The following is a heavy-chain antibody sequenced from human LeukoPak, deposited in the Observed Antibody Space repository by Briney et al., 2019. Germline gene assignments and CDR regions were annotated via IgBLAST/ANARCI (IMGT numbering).Heavy chain of an antibody. Sequence: SETLSLTCTVSGGSISSGDYYWSWIRQPPGKGLEWIGYIYYSGSTYYNPSLKSRVTISVDTSKNQFSLKLSSVTAADTAVYYCARVGRGYSYGYDFDYWGQGTLVTVSS. D-gene: IGHD5-18*01. CDR1: GGSISSGDYY. V-gene: IGHV4-30-4*08. CDR2: IYYSGST. CDR3: ARVGRGYSYGYDFDY. J-gene: IGHJ4*02.